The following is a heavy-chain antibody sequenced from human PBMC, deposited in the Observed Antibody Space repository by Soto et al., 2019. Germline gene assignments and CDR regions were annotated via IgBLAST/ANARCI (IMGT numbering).Heavy chain of an antibody. CDR1: GGSISSGDYY. Sequence: SETLSLTCTVSGGSISSGDYYWSWIRQPPGKGLEWIGYIYYSGSTYYNPSLKSRVTISVDTSKIQFSLKLSSVTAADTAVYYCARVFTIFGVVIMTPGWFDPWGQGTLVTVSS. V-gene: IGHV4-30-4*01. CDR2: IYYSGST. D-gene: IGHD3-3*01. J-gene: IGHJ5*02. CDR3: ARVFTIFGVVIMTPGWFDP.